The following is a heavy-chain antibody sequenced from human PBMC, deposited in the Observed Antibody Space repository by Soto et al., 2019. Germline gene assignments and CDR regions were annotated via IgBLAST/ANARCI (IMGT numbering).Heavy chain of an antibody. J-gene: IGHJ6*02. CDR3: AGDCAGYHDSGSCMYYYYGLDV. D-gene: IGHD3-10*01. CDR1: GYTFTNYG. V-gene: IGHV1-18*01. CDR2: ISAYNGDT. Sequence: QVQLVQSGVEVKKPGASVKVSCKASGYTFTNYGITWVRQAPGQGLEWMGWISAYNGDTNYAQNLQGRVTLTTDTSPSTAELERRSLRSDDTAVYYCAGDCAGYHDSGSCMYYYYGLDVWGQGTTVTVSS.